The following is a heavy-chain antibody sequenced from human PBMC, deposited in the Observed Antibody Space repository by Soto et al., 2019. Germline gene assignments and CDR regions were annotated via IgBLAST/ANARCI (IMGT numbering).Heavy chain of an antibody. V-gene: IGHV2-5*02. CDR1: GFSLTETGMG. Sequence: QITLKESGPTLVKPTQTLTLTCTFSGFSLTETGMGVGWIRQPPGKALEWLALIYWDDDKRYSPSLKRGLTISKAASKNQVVLTKTNVDAVDTATEYCAHRRSGYFDSWGQGTLVTVSS. CDR3: AHRRSGYFDS. CDR2: IYWDDDK. J-gene: IGHJ4*02.